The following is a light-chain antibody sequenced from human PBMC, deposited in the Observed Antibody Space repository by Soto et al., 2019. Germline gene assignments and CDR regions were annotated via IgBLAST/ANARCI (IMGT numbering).Light chain of an antibody. V-gene: IGLV2-14*01. Sequence: QSALTQPASLSGSPGESIIISCTGSSSDIGTYDYVSWYQHHPGRAPKVIIFDINDRASGVSHRFSGSKSGNTASLTISGLQAEDEADYYCCAYTGTPSPGVFGGGTKLTVL. CDR2: DIN. CDR3: CAYTGTPSPGV. CDR1: SSDIGTYDY. J-gene: IGLJ3*02.